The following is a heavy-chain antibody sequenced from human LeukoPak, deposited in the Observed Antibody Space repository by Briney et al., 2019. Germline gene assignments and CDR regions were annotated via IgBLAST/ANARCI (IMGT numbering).Heavy chain of an antibody. CDR1: GGSISSGGYY. D-gene: IGHD5-12*01. CDR2: IYYSGST. J-gene: IGHJ4*02. CDR3: AREGFGYSGYGLDY. V-gene: IGHV4-31*03. Sequence: PSETLSLTCTVSGGSISSGGYYWSWIRQHPGKGLEWIGYIYYSGSTYYNPSHKSRVTISVDTSKNQFSLKLSSVTAADTAVYYCAREGFGYSGYGLDYWGQGTLVTVSS.